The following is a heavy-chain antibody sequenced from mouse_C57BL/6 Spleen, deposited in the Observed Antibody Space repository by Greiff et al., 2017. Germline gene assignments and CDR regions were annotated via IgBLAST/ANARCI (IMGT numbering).Heavy chain of an antibody. V-gene: IGHV5-2*01. D-gene: IGHD1-1*01. CDR2: INSDGGST. CDR3: ANGGLLPSFFDY. J-gene: IGHJ2*01. Sequence: EVQVVESGGGLVQPGESLKLSCESNEYEFPSHDMSWVRKTPEKRLELVAAINSDGGSTYYPDNMERRFIISRDNTKKTLYLQMSSLRSEDTALYYCANGGLLPSFFDYWGQGTTLTVSS. CDR1: EYEFPSHD.